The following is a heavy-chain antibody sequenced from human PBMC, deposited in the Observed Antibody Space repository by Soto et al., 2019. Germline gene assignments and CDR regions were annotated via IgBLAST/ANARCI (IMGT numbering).Heavy chain of an antibody. CDR2: ISGSGGST. J-gene: IGHJ4*02. V-gene: IGHV3-23*01. CDR1: GFTFSSYA. D-gene: IGHD1-26*01. Sequence: GGSLRLSCAASGFTFSSYAMSWVRQAPGKGLEWVSAISGSGGSTYYADSVKGRFTISRDNSKSTLYLQMNSLIAEDTAVYYCATDQGRELPSVFDYWGQGTLVTVSS. CDR3: ATDQGRELPSVFDY.